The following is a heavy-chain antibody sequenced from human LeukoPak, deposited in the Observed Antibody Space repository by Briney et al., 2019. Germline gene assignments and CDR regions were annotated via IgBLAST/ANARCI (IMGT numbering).Heavy chain of an antibody. Sequence: PGGSLRLSCAASGFTFSSYGMHWVRQAPGKGLEWVAVIWYDGSNKYYVDSVKGRFTISRDNSKNTLYLQMNSLRAEDTAVYYCARDGIYSNYYYGMDVWGQGTTVTVSS. CDR3: ARDGIYSNYYYGMDV. CDR2: IWYDGSNK. D-gene: IGHD4-4*01. V-gene: IGHV3-33*01. J-gene: IGHJ6*02. CDR1: GFTFSSYG.